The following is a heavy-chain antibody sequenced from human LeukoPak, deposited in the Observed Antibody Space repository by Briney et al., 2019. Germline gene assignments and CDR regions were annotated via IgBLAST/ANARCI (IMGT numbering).Heavy chain of an antibody. CDR2: IRDEGSNK. Sequence: GGSLRLSCAASGFTFSSYGMHWVSQAPGKGLEWEAFIRDEGSNKTYAASGKGRFTISTDNSKNKLYLQMYSLKAEDTAVYYCATSMRGILRYFDWLPDAFDIWGQGTMVTVSS. D-gene: IGHD3-9*01. CDR1: GFTFSSYG. J-gene: IGHJ3*02. CDR3: ATSMRGILRYFDWLPDAFDI. V-gene: IGHV3-30*02.